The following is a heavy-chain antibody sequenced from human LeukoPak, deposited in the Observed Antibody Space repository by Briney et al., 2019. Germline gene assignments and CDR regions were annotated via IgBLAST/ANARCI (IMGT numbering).Heavy chain of an antibody. D-gene: IGHD6-13*01. CDR2: INPNSGNT. CDR3: AREYESSSWSEYFYYFDY. CDR1: GYTFTGHY. V-gene: IGHV1-2*02. J-gene: IGHJ4*02. Sequence: ASVKVSCKASGYTFTGHYLHWVRQAPGQGLEWMGWINPNSGNTHCSQKFQGRVAMTRDTSISTAYMELSRLRSDDTAVYYCAREYESSSWSEYFYYFDYWGQGTLVTVSS.